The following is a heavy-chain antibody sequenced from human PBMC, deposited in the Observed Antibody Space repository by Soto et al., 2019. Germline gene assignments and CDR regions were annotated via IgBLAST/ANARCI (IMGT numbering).Heavy chain of an antibody. CDR3: VRHRASYSGSFDY. J-gene: IGHJ4*02. D-gene: IGHD1-26*01. CDR1: VFTLSSYW. CDR2: MNSDGSST. V-gene: IGHV3-74*01. Sequence: EVQLVESGGGLVQPGGSVRLSCAASVFTLSSYWMHWVRQAPGKGLVWVSRMNSDGSSTTYADSVKGRFTISRDNAKNTLYLQMNSLRAEDTAVYYCVRHRASYSGSFDYWGQGTLVTVSS.